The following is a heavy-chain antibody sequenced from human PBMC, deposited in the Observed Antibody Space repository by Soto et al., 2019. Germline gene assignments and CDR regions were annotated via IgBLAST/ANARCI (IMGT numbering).Heavy chain of an antibody. Sequence: GGSLRLSCAASGFTFSNAWMSWVRQAPGKGLEWVGRIKSKTDGGTTDYAAPVKGRFTISRDDSKNTLYLQMNSLKTEDTAVYYCWSSGSYLSFDYWGQGTLVTVSS. CDR3: WSSGSYLSFDY. CDR1: GFTFSNAW. CDR2: IKSKTDGGTT. J-gene: IGHJ4*02. V-gene: IGHV3-15*01. D-gene: IGHD1-26*01.